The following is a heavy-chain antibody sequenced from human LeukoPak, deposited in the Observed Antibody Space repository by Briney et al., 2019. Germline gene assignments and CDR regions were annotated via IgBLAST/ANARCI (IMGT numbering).Heavy chain of an antibody. CDR3: AGHCSAGSCYPGAGYYMDV. J-gene: IGHJ6*03. Sequence: SQTLSLXCTVSGGSISSGSYYWIWIRQPAGKGLEWIGRIYTSGITNYNPSLKSRVTISVDTSKNQFSLKLSSVTAADTAVYYCAGHCSAGSCYPGAGYYMDVWGKGTTVTVSS. CDR1: GGSISSGSYY. V-gene: IGHV4-61*02. D-gene: IGHD2-15*01. CDR2: IYTSGIT.